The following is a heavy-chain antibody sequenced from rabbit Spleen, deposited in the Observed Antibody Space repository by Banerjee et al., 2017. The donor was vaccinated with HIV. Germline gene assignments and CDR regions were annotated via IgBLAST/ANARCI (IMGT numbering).Heavy chain of an antibody. V-gene: IGHV1S40*01. D-gene: IGHD1-1*01. CDR2: IYAGSSGST. Sequence: QSLEESGGDLVKPEGSLTLTCTASGFDFSSNAMCWVRQAPGKGLEWIACIYAGSSGSTYYASWAKGRFTVSKPSSTTVTLQMTSLTAADTATYFCARDTSSSFSSYGMDLWGPGTLVTVS. CDR1: GFDFSSNA. J-gene: IGHJ6*01. CDR3: ARDTSSSFSSYGMDL.